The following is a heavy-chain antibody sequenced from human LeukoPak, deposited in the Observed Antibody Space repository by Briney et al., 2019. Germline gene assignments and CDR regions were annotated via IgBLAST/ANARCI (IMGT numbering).Heavy chain of an antibody. Sequence: GGSLRLSCAASGFTFSSYWMSWVRQAPGKGLEWVANIKQDGSEKYCVDSVKGRFTISRDNAKNSLYLQMNSLRAEDTAVYYCARAPGLLYYYYMDVWGKGTTVTVSS. CDR3: ARAPGLLYYYYMDV. D-gene: IGHD1-26*01. CDR2: IKQDGSEK. V-gene: IGHV3-7*01. J-gene: IGHJ6*03. CDR1: GFTFSSYW.